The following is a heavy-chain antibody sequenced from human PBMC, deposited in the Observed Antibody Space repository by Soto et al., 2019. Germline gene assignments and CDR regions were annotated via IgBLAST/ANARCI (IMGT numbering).Heavy chain of an antibody. CDR3: ARYDFDWLRY. J-gene: IGHJ4*02. Sequence: ASVKVSCKASGYTFTSYAMHWVRQAPGQRLEWMGWINACNGNTKYSQKFQGRVTITRDTSASTAYMELSSLRSEDTAVYYCARYDFDWLRYWGQGTLVTVSS. CDR1: GYTFTSYA. CDR2: INACNGNT. V-gene: IGHV1-3*01. D-gene: IGHD3-9*01.